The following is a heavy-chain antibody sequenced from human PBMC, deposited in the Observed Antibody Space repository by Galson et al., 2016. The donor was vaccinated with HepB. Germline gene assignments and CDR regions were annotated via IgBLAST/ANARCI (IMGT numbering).Heavy chain of an antibody. V-gene: IGHV3-11*04. J-gene: IGHJ4*02. CDR1: GFTFSDYY. CDR3: ARDGVTTVTTATYYFDY. Sequence: SLRLSCAASGFTFSDYYMSWIRQAPGKGLEWVSYISPTGNTIHYGDSVKGRFTISRDNAKNSLYLQMNSLRAEDTAVYYCARDGVTTVTTATYYFDYWGQGALVTVTS. CDR2: ISPTGNTI. D-gene: IGHD4-17*01.